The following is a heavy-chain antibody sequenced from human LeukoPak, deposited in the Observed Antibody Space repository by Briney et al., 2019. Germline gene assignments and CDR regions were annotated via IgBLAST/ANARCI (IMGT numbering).Heavy chain of an antibody. Sequence: GASVKVSCKASGYTFTGDYMHWVRQAPGQGLEWMGWINPNSGGTNYAQKFQGRVTMTRDTSISTAYMELSRLRSDDTAVYYCARDREGYDFWSGRPNWFDPWGQGTLVTVSS. CDR2: INPNSGGT. D-gene: IGHD3-3*01. CDR1: GYTFTGDY. J-gene: IGHJ5*02. CDR3: ARDREGYDFWSGRPNWFDP. V-gene: IGHV1-2*02.